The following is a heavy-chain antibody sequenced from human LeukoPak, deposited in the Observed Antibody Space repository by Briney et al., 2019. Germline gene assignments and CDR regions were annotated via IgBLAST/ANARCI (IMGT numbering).Heavy chain of an antibody. CDR1: EFTFSSYA. CDR2: ISSSSSDI. J-gene: IGHJ4*02. Sequence: GESLRLSCVASEFTFSSYAMNWVRQAPGKGLEWVSYISSSSSDIYYADSVKGRFTISRDNAKNSLYLQMNSLRDEDTAVYYCARAGGSGSYSGDYWGQGTLVTVSS. V-gene: IGHV3-48*02. D-gene: IGHD1-26*01. CDR3: ARAGGSGSYSGDY.